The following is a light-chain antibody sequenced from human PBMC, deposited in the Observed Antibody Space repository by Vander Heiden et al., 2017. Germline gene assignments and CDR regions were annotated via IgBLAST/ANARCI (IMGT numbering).Light chain of an antibody. CDR1: QSVSSSY. Sequence: EIALTPSPGTLSLSPGERATLSCRASQSVSSSYLAWYQQKPGQAPRLLIYGASSRATGIPDRFSGSGSGTDFTLTISRLEPEDFAVYYCQQDGSSPWTFGQGTKVEIK. CDR2: GAS. V-gene: IGKV3-20*01. CDR3: QQDGSSPWT. J-gene: IGKJ1*01.